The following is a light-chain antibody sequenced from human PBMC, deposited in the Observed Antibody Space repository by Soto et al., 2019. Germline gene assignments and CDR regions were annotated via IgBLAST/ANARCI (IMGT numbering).Light chain of an antibody. Sequence: QSVLTQTPSASGTPGQRVNISCSGSSSNIGSNNVNWYQQLPGTAPQLLIYSNKQRPSGVPDRFSGSKSGTSASLAISGLQSEDEADYYCEAWDDSLNGVVFGGGTKLTVL. J-gene: IGLJ2*01. CDR2: SNK. CDR3: EAWDDSLNGVV. V-gene: IGLV1-44*01. CDR1: SSNIGSNN.